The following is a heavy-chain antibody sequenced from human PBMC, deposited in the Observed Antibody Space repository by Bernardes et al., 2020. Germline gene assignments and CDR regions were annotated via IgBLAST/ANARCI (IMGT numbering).Heavy chain of an antibody. V-gene: IGHV3-23*01. CDR3: ARGGRGYCSSTSCLYYMDV. D-gene: IGHD2-2*01. J-gene: IGHJ6*03. CDR1: RFTFSSYA. Sequence: VGSLCLSCAVSRFTFSSYAMSWVRQAPGTGLEWVSTISDSGSTYYADSVKGRFTISRDNSKNALYLQMNSLRAEDTAVYYCARGGRGYCSSTSCLYYMDVWGKGTTVTGS. CDR2: ISDSGST.